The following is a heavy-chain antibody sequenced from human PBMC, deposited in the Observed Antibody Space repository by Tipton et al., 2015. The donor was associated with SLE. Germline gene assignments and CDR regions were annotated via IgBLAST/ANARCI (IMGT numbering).Heavy chain of an antibody. CDR2: ISGSGGST. V-gene: IGHV3-23*04. D-gene: IGHD4-17*01. Sequence: QLVQSGGGVVQPGRSLRLSCAASGFTFSSYSMSWVRQVPGKGLEWVSGISGSGGSTYYADSVKGRFTISRDNAKNSLYLQMNSLRAEDTAVYYCAGDYGDYVIYYRGRDGWGQVTTVTVAS. CDR1: GFTFSSYS. CDR3: AGDYGDYVIYYRGRDG. J-gene: IGHJ6*02.